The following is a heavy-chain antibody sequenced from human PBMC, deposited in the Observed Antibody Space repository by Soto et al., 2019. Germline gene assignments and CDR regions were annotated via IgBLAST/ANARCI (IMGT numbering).Heavy chain of an antibody. D-gene: IGHD3-22*01. Sequence: GASVKVSCKASGYTFTSYGISWVRQAPGQGLEWMGWISAYNGNTNYAQKLQGRVTMTTDTSTSTAYMELGSLRSDDTAVYYCARATYYYDSSGYYPDAFDIWGQGTMVTVSS. J-gene: IGHJ3*02. CDR3: ARATYYYDSSGYYPDAFDI. CDR1: GYTFTSYG. V-gene: IGHV1-18*04. CDR2: ISAYNGNT.